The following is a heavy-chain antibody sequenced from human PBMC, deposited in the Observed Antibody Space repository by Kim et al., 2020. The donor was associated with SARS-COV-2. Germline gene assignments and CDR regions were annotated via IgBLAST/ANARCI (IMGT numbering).Heavy chain of an antibody. J-gene: IGHJ5*02. V-gene: IGHV4-59*01. CDR3: ARDLGGEDWFDP. D-gene: IGHD3-16*01. CDR1: GGTISSYY. CDR2: IYYSGST. Sequence: SETLSLTCTVSGGTISSYYWSWIRQPPGKGLEWIGYIYYSGSTNYNPSLKSRVTISVDTSKNQFSLKLSSVTAADTAVYYCARDLGGEDWFDPWGQGTLVTVSS.